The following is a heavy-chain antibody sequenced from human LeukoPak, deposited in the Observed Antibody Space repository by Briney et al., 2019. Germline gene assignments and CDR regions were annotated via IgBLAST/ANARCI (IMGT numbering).Heavy chain of an antibody. CDR2: INHSGST. D-gene: IGHD2-2*01. CDR1: GGSFSGYY. CDR3: ARGRGPAAIIHYYYYMDV. V-gene: IGHV4-34*01. Sequence: PSETLSLTCAVYGGSFSGYYWSWIRQPPGKGLEWIGEINHSGSTNYNPSLKSRVTISVDTSKNQFSLKLSSVTAADTAVYYCARGRGPAAIIHYYYYMDVWGKGTTVTVSS. J-gene: IGHJ6*03.